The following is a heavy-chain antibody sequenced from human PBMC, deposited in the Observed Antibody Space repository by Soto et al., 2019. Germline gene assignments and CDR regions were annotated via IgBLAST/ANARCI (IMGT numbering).Heavy chain of an antibody. D-gene: IGHD4-17*01. J-gene: IGHJ3*02. CDR3: TRRDPTVVTADACDI. CDR1: GFTFSGSA. CDR2: IRSKANSYAT. Sequence: EVQLVESGGGLVQPGGSLKLSCAASGFTFSGSAMHWVRQASGKGLEWVGRIRSKANSYATAYAASVKGRFTISRDDSKNTAYLQMNSLKTEDTAVYYCTRRDPTVVTADACDIWGQGTMVTVSS. V-gene: IGHV3-73*02.